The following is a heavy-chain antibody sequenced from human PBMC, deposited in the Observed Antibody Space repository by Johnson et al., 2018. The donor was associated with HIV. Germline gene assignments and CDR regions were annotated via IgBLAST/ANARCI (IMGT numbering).Heavy chain of an antibody. J-gene: IGHJ3*02. CDR1: GFTFSSYG. V-gene: IGHV3-30*02. D-gene: IGHD5-12*01. CDR3: ARVLRLPRLGAFDI. CDR2: IRYDGSNK. Sequence: QVQLVESGGGVVQPGGSLRLSCAASGFTFSSYGMHWVRQAPGKGLEWVAFIRYDGSNKYYVDSVKGRFTISRDNAKNSLYLQMNSLRAEDTAVYYCARVLRLPRLGAFDIWGQGTMVTVSS.